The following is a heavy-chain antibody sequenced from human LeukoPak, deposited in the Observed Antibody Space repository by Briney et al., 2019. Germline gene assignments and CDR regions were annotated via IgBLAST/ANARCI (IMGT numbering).Heavy chain of an antibody. J-gene: IGHJ4*02. Sequence: PGRSLRLSCAASGFTFDDYAMHWVRQAPGKGLEWVSGISWNSGSIGYADSVKGRFTISRDNSKNTLYLQMNSLRVEDTAVYYCARDLGSSGWDIDYWGQGALVTVSS. D-gene: IGHD6-19*01. CDR2: ISWNSGSI. V-gene: IGHV3-9*01. CDR1: GFTFDDYA. CDR3: ARDLGSSGWDIDY.